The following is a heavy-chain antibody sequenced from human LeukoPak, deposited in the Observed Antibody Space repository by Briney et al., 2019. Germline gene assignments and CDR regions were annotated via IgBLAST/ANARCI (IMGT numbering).Heavy chain of an antibody. Sequence: GGSLRLSCVASGFTFSRYWMHWVRQAPGKGLVWVSRINSDGRSTNYADSVKGRFSISRDNAENTLYLQMNSLRVEDTAVYYCAKDVDYYGSGSPNGVDYWGQGTLVTVSS. CDR2: INSDGRST. D-gene: IGHD3-10*01. J-gene: IGHJ4*02. CDR3: AKDVDYYGSGSPNGVDY. V-gene: IGHV3-74*01. CDR1: GFTFSRYW.